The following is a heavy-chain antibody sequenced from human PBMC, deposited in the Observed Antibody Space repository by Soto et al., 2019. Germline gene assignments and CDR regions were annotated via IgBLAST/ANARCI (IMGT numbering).Heavy chain of an antibody. CDR3: VRGYCTTSPCSGDFQF. Sequence: QVQLVQSGAELKKPGASVKVACKASGYKFTTYFIHWVRQAPGQGLEWMGMIHPSGDTGYAQKFRGRVTMTIGTSTTTAYMELRNLTSEDTAGYFSVRGYCTTSPCSGDFQFWGQGTLVTVSS. J-gene: IGHJ1*01. V-gene: IGHV1-46*01. CDR1: GYKFTTYF. D-gene: IGHD2-15*01. CDR2: IHPSGDT.